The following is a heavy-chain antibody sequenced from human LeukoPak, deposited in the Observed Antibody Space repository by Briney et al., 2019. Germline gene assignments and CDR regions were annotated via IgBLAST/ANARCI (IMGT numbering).Heavy chain of an antibody. D-gene: IGHD3-10*01. V-gene: IGHV3-21*01. CDR1: GFTFSSYS. CDR3: ARDGDRDSTGSFDS. Sequence: PGGSLRLSCAASGFTFSSYSMNWVRQAPGKGLEWVSSISSSDSYIYYADSVKGRFTISRDNAKNSLYLQMNSLRAEDTAVYYCARDGDRDSTGSFDSWGQGTLVTVSS. J-gene: IGHJ4*02. CDR2: ISSSDSYI.